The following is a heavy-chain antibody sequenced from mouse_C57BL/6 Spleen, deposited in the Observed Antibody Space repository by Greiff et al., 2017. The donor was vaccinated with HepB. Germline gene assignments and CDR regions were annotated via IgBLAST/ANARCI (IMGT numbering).Heavy chain of an antibody. D-gene: IGHD2-10*01. Sequence: QVQLQQSGAELVKPGASVKLSCKASGYTFTSYWMQWVKQRPGQGLEWIGEIDPSDSYTNYNQKFKGKATLTVDTSSSTAYMQLSSLTSEDSAVYYCATYRAMDYWGQGTSVTVSS. CDR3: ATYRAMDY. CDR1: GYTFTSYW. CDR2: IDPSDSYT. J-gene: IGHJ4*01. V-gene: IGHV1-50*01.